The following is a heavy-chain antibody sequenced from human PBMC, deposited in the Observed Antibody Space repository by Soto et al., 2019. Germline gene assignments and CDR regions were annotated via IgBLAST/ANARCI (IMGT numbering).Heavy chain of an antibody. V-gene: IGHV3-74*01. D-gene: IGHD3-10*01. CDR3: ARGSGVGDH. J-gene: IGHJ4*02. Sequence: EVQLVESGGGLVQPGGSLRLSCAASGFTFTSYWMHWVRQVPGKGLVWVSRINRDGSSTNYADSVKGRFTISRDNAKNTRDLQMNSLRVEDTAVYYCARGSGVGDHWGQGILVTVSS. CDR1: GFTFTSYW. CDR2: INRDGSST.